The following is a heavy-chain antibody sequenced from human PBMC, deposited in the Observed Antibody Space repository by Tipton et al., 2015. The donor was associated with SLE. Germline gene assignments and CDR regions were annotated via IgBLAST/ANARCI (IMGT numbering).Heavy chain of an antibody. D-gene: IGHD1-26*01. CDR1: GGSFSGYY. CDR3: ARGGDWFDP. CDR2: INHSGST. J-gene: IGHJ5*02. Sequence: TLSLTCAVYGGSFSGYYWNWIRQPPGKGLEWIGEINHSGSTNYNPSLKSRVAISVDTSKNQFSLKLSSVTAADTAVYYCARGGDWFDPWGQGTLVTVSS. V-gene: IGHV4-34*01.